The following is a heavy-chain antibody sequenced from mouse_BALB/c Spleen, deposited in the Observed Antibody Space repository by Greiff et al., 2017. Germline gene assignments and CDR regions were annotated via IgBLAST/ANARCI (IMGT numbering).Heavy chain of an antibody. CDR3: ARRGSSPSWFAY. CDR1: GFTFSSYG. V-gene: IGHV5-6-3*01. D-gene: IGHD1-1*01. CDR2: INSNGGST. J-gene: IGHJ3*01. Sequence: EVKLVESGGGLVQPGGSLKLSCAASGFTFSSYGMSWVRQTPDKRLELVATINSNGGSTYYPDSVKGRFTISRDNAKNTLYLQMSSLKSEDTAMYYCARRGSSPSWFAYWGQGTLVTVSA.